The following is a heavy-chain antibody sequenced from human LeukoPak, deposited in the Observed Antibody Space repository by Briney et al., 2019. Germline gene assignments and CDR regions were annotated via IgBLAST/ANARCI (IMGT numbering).Heavy chain of an antibody. D-gene: IGHD5-12*01. CDR2: VENTGRT. V-gene: IGHV4-39*01. CDR3: ARQAAYGPSGYDVINR. J-gene: IGHJ5*02. CDR1: GGAISTSGNC. Sequence: PSETLSLTCSVSGGAISTSGNCWVWIRQPPGTGLEWVGSVENTGRTYYNASFNSRVTISIDTSNDQFSLRLDSVTAAETAMNDCARQAAYGPSGYDVINRWGQGTLVTVSS.